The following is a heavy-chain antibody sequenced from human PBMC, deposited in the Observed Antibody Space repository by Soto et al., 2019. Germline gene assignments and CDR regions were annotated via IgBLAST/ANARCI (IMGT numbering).Heavy chain of an antibody. J-gene: IGHJ3*02. CDR2: IYYSEIT. Sequence: LSLTCTVSGGSISSSSYYWGWIRQPPGKGLEWIGSIYYSEITYYNPSLKSRVTISVDTSKNQFSLNLNSVTAADTAVYYCARPPTANLDAFEIWGQGTMVTVSS. CDR1: GGSISSSSYY. V-gene: IGHV4-39*01. CDR3: ARPPTANLDAFEI. D-gene: IGHD7-27*01.